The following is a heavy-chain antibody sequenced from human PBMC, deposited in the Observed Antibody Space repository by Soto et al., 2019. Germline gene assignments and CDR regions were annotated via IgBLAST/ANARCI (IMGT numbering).Heavy chain of an antibody. J-gene: IGHJ4*02. Sequence: EVQLVESGGGLVQPGGSLRLSCAASGFTFSSYWMSWVRQAPGKGLEWVANIKEDGSEKSYVDSVKGRFTISRDNTKNSLYLQMNRLRAEHTAVYYCARETGGNAHWGQGILVTVSS. D-gene: IGHD2-8*02. CDR2: IKEDGSEK. V-gene: IGHV3-7*01. CDR3: ARETGGNAH. CDR1: GFTFSSYW.